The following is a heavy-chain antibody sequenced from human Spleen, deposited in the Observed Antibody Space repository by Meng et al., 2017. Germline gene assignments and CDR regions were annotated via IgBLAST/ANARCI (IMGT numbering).Heavy chain of an antibody. CDR2: IWYDGSNK. CDR3: ARAAGFGEPAIDY. Sequence: GGSLRLSCAASGFTFSTLGMHWVRQAPGKGLEWVASIWYDGSNKYYGDFVKGRFTISRDNSKNTLYLQVNSLRAEDTAVYYCARAAGFGEPAIDYWGQGTLVTVYS. D-gene: IGHD3-10*01. J-gene: IGHJ4*02. CDR1: GFTFSTLG. V-gene: IGHV3-33*01.